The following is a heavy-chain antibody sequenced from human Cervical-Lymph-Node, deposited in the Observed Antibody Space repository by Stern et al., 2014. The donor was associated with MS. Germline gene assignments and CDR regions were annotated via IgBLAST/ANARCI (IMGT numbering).Heavy chain of an antibody. V-gene: IGHV3-53*01. D-gene: IGHD3-3*01. Sequence: VQLVESGGGLIQPGGSLRLSCAAPGFTVSKNYMSWVRQAPGKGLEWVSLIYTDGSKYYAGSVKGRFTIYRDSSKNMLFLQMNSLRAEAMAMYYCARAIFGVNTAAMAPDAFDSWGQGTMVTVSS. CDR2: IYTDGSK. CDR3: ARAIFGVNTAAMAPDAFDS. J-gene: IGHJ3*01. CDR1: GFTVSKNY.